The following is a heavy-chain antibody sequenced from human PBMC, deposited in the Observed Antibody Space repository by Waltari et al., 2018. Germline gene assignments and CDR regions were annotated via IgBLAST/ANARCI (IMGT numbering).Heavy chain of an antibody. V-gene: IGHV3-7*01. D-gene: IGHD6-19*01. CDR1: GFTFSSYW. CDR3: AREGAQWLAQEDWYFDL. Sequence: EVQLVESGGGLVQPGGSLRLSCAASGFTFSSYWMSWVRQAPGKGLEWVANIKQDGSEKYYVDSVKGRFTISRDNAKNSLYLQMNSLRAEDTAVYYCAREGAQWLAQEDWYFDLWGRGTLVTVSS. CDR2: IKQDGSEK. J-gene: IGHJ2*01.